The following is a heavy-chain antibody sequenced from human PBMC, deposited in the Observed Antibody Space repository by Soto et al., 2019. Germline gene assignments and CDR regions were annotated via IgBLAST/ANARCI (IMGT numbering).Heavy chain of an antibody. Sequence: EVQLLESGGGLVQPGGSLRLSCAAPGFTFNIYAMTWVRQAPGKGLEWVSGISGSGGRTYYADSVKGRFTISRDNSKNTLDLQMNSLRAEDTAVYYCAKLNDYDILTGYRSEYFQHWGQGTLVTVSS. J-gene: IGHJ1*01. D-gene: IGHD3-9*01. CDR2: ISGSGGRT. V-gene: IGHV3-23*01. CDR3: AKLNDYDILTGYRSEYFQH. CDR1: GFTFNIYA.